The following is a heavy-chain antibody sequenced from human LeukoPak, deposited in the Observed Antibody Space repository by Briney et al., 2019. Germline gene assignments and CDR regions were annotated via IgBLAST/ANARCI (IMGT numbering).Heavy chain of an antibody. CDR1: GFTFSSYS. D-gene: IGHD3-10*01. Sequence: KPGGSLRLSCAASGFTFSSYSMNWVRQAPGKGREWVSSISSSSSYIYYADSVKGRFTISRDNAKNSLYLQMNSLRAEDTAVYYCARAMLWFGELSYAPVDYWGQGTLVTVSS. CDR2: ISSSSSYI. J-gene: IGHJ4*02. CDR3: ARAMLWFGELSYAPVDY. V-gene: IGHV3-21*01.